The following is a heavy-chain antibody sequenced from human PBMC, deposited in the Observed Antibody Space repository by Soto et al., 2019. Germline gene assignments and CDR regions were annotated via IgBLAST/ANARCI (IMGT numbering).Heavy chain of an antibody. J-gene: IGHJ4*02. CDR3: ARDASGWYELDY. D-gene: IGHD6-19*01. V-gene: IGHV1-8*01. Sequence: QVQLVQSGAEVKKPGASVKVSCKASGYTFTTYDINWVRQATGQGLEWMGWMNPNSVNTGYAQKTQGRVTMTRNTSISTAYMELSSLRSEDTAVYYCARDASGWYELDYWGQGILVTVSS. CDR1: GYTFTTYD. CDR2: MNPNSVNT.